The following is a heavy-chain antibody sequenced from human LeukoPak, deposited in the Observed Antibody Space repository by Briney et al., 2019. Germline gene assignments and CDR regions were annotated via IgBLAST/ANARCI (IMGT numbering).Heavy chain of an antibody. CDR1: GFTFTSYG. CDR3: ARGRSITLLRGVAMSDGFDI. CDR2: IDTSGSYI. D-gene: IGHD3-10*01. J-gene: IGHJ3*02. Sequence: GGSLRLSCTASGFTFTSYGMNWVRQAPGKGLEWVSFIDTSGSYIYYGDSLKGRVAISRDNAKNSLYLQMNGLRAEDTAVYYCARGRSITLLRGVAMSDGFDIWGQGAMVTVSS. V-gene: IGHV3-21*01.